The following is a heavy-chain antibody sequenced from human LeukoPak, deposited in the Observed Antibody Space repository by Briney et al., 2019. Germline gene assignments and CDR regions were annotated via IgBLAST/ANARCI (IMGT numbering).Heavy chain of an antibody. CDR3: ARGSVTYYGSGGYFQ. CDR1: GYSINNDYY. Sequence: PSETLSLTCTVSGYSINNDYYWSWIRQPPGKGLEWIGEINHSGSTNYNPSLRSRLTISVDTSKNQFSLNLSSVTAADTAVYYCARGSVTYYGSGGYFQWGQGTLVTVSS. CDR2: INHSGST. D-gene: IGHD3-10*01. V-gene: IGHV4-34*01. J-gene: IGHJ4*02.